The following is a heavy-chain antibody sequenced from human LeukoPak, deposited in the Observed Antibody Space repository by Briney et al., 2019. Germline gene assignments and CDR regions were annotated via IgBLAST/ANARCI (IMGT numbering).Heavy chain of an antibody. V-gene: IGHV4-39*01. Sequence: SETLSLTCPVSGGSISSGDYYWSWIRQPPGKGLERIGSIFHTGSTYYNPSLKSRVTISVDTSKNQFSLKLSSVTAADTAVYYCAGDPITVAGNVFDFWGRGTVVTVSS. J-gene: IGHJ3*01. CDR3: AGDPITVAGNVFDF. CDR1: GGSISSGDYY. D-gene: IGHD6-19*01. CDR2: IFHTGST.